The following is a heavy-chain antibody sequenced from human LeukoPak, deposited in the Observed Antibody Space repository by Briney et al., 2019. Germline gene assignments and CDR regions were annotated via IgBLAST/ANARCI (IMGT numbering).Heavy chain of an antibody. Sequence: SETLSLTCTVSGGSISSGSYYWSWIRQPAGKGLEWIGRIYTTGSTNYNPSLKSRLTISVDTSKNQFSLKLRSVTAADTAVYYCAREGSGYYDSSVSFDYWGQGTLVTVSS. CDR2: IYTTGST. V-gene: IGHV4-61*02. J-gene: IGHJ4*02. CDR1: GGSISSGSYY. D-gene: IGHD3-22*01. CDR3: AREGSGYYDSSVSFDY.